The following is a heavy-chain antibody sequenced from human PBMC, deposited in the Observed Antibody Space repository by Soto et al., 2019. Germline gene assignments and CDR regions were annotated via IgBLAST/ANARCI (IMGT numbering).Heavy chain of an antibody. CDR2: IYYSGST. CDR1: GGSISSYY. V-gene: IGHV4-59*01. J-gene: IGHJ4*02. CDR3: ARFTIVRGFDY. D-gene: IGHD3-16*01. Sequence: KSSETLSLTCTVSGGSISSYYWSWIRQPPGKGLEWIGYIYYSGSTNYNPSLKSRVTISVDTSKNQFSLKLSSVTAADTAVYYCARFTIVRGFDYWGQGTLVTVSS.